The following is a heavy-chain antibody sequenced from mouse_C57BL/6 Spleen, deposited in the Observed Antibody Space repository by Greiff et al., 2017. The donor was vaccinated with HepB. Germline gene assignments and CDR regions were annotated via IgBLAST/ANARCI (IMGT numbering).Heavy chain of an antibody. J-gene: IGHJ2*01. V-gene: IGHV1-26*01. Sequence: EVQLQQSGPELVKPGASVKISCKASGYTFTDYYMNWVKQSHGKSLEWIGDINPNNGGTSYNQKFKGKATLTVDKSSSTAYMELRSLTSEDSAVYYCALYYYGSPFDDWGQGTTLTVSS. D-gene: IGHD1-1*01. CDR1: GYTFTDYY. CDR3: ALYYYGSPFDD. CDR2: INPNNGGT.